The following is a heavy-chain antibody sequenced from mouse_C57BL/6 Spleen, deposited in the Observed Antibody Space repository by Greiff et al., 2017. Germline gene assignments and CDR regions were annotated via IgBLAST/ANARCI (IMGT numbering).Heavy chain of an antibody. V-gene: IGHV1-64*01. CDR2: IHPNSGST. CDR1: GYTFTSYW. D-gene: IGHD2-3*01. CDR3: ARRDGSYAMDY. Sequence: QVQLKQPGAELVKPGASVKLSCKASGYTFTSYWMHWVKQRPGQGLEWIGMIHPNSGSTNYNEKFKSKATLTVDKSSSTAYMQLSSLTSEDSAVYYCARRDGSYAMDYWGQGTSVTVSS. J-gene: IGHJ4*01.